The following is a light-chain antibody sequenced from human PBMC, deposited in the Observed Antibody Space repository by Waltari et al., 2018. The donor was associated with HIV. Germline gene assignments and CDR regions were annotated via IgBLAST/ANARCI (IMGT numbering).Light chain of an antibody. CDR2: EGS. CDR1: SSDVGGYNF. Sequence: QSALTQPASVSGSPGQAITISCTGTSSDVGGYNFVSGYQQHPGKAPKLMIYEGSKRPSAVSHRFSGSKSGNTASLTISGLQAEDEADYYCCSYTSSNTYVFGTGTEVSVL. CDR3: CSYTSSNTYV. V-gene: IGLV2-23*01. J-gene: IGLJ1*01.